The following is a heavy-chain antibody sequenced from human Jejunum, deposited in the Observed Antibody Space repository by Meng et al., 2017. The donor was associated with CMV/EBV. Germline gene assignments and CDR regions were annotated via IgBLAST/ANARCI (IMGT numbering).Heavy chain of an antibody. Sequence: FTCSIYSMTWVRQAPGKGLEWVSSIRTSGAGTYYVDSVQGRFTITRDNSKSTLYLQMNNLRVEDTAVYYCAKVNFCNGGSCNELDYWGQGTLVTVSS. CDR3: AKVNFCNGGSCNELDY. J-gene: IGHJ4*02. CDR2: IRTSGAGT. D-gene: IGHD2-15*01. CDR1: FTCSIYS. V-gene: IGHV3-23*01.